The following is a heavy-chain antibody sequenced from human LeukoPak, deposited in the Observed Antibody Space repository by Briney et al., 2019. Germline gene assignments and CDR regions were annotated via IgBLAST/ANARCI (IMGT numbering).Heavy chain of an antibody. Sequence: SQTLSLTCTVSGGSLSSGGYYWSWIRQHPGTGLEWLGYIYYSGSTYYNPSLKSRVTISVDTSKNQFSLKLSSVTAADTAVYYCARGGGYDHGWFDPWGQGTLVTVSS. D-gene: IGHD5-12*01. CDR1: GGSLSSGGYY. CDR2: IYYSGST. CDR3: ARGGGYDHGWFDP. J-gene: IGHJ5*02. V-gene: IGHV4-31*03.